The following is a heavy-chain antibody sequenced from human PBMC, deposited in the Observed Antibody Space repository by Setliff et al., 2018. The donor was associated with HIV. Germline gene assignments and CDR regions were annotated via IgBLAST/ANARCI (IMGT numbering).Heavy chain of an antibody. V-gene: IGHV1-69*04. CDR2: LIPSIDTA. D-gene: IGHD2-2*01. Sequence: SVKVSCKTSGGTFTNSAISWVRQAPGQGLEWMGRLIPSIDTADYAQHFQGRVTINVDRSTTTAYMQLSSLTSDDSAVYYCARGGGLKPFGYQLDYWGQGTLVTVSS. CDR1: GGTFTNSA. CDR3: ARGGGLKPFGYQLDY. J-gene: IGHJ4*02.